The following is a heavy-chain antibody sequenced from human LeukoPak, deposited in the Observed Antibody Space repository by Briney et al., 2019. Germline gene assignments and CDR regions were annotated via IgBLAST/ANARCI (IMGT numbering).Heavy chain of an antibody. V-gene: IGHV4-39*07. Sequence: SETLSLTCTVSGGSISSSSYYWGWLRQPPGKGLEWIGSIYYSGSTYYNPSLKSRVTISVDTSKNQFSLKLSSVTAADTAVYYCARDQGRYYYDSSGYPQIDYWGQGTLVTVSS. CDR3: ARDQGRYYYDSSGYPQIDY. CDR1: GGSISSSSYY. J-gene: IGHJ4*02. CDR2: IYYSGST. D-gene: IGHD3-22*01.